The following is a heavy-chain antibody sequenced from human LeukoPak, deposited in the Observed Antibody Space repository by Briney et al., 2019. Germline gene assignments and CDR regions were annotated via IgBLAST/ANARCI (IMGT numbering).Heavy chain of an antibody. CDR3: ARDDTYGYYYMDV. D-gene: IGHD2-8*01. J-gene: IGHJ6*03. Sequence: GGSLRLSCAASGRTFSSYWMSWVRQAPGKGLEWVANIKQDGSEKYYVDSVKGRFTISRDNAKNSLYLQMNSLRAEDTAVYYCARDDTYGYYYMDVWGKGTTVTISS. CDR1: GRTFSSYW. V-gene: IGHV3-7*01. CDR2: IKQDGSEK.